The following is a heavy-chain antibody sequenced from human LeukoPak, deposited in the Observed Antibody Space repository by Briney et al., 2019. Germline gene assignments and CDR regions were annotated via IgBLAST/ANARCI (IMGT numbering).Heavy chain of an antibody. CDR3: ASVPLEAAAGRTEHIDY. Sequence: SETLSLTCTVSGGSISSSSYYWGWIRQHPGKGLEWIGYIYYSGSTYYNPSLKSRVTISVDTSKNQFSLKLSSVTAADTAVYYCASVPLEAAAGRTEHIDYWGQGTLVTVSS. CDR1: GGSISSSSYY. D-gene: IGHD6-13*01. J-gene: IGHJ4*02. V-gene: IGHV4-31*03. CDR2: IYYSGST.